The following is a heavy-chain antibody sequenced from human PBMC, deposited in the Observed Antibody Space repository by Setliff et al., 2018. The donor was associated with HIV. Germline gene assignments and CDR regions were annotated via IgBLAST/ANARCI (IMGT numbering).Heavy chain of an antibody. J-gene: IGHJ5*02. Sequence: GASVKVSCKASGGTFSSYAISWVRQAPGQGLEWMGGIIPISGTVNYAQKFGGRVTITTHESTSTAYMELSSLRSEDTAVYYCARDFGGYCSSMSCPGLFDPWGQGTLVTVSS. CDR3: ARDFGGYCSSMSCPGLFDP. CDR1: GGTFSSYA. V-gene: IGHV1-69*05. D-gene: IGHD2-2*01. CDR2: IIPISGTV.